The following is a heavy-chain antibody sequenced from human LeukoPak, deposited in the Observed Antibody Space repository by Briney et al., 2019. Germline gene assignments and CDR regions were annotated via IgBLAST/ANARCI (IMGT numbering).Heavy chain of an antibody. D-gene: IGHD7-27*01. Sequence: GGSLRLSCVASGFTFTTYGMNWVRQAPGKGLEWVSGITGSGDRTYYADSVKGRFTIYRDNSKNTLYLQMNSLRAEDTAVYYCARDGDWGRYDHWGQRTLVTVSS. CDR1: GFTFTTYG. V-gene: IGHV3-23*01. CDR2: ITGSGDRT. CDR3: ARDGDWGRYDH. J-gene: IGHJ4*02.